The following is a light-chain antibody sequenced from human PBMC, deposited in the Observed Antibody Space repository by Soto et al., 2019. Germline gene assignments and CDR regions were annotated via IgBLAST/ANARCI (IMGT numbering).Light chain of an antibody. J-gene: IGKJ5*01. CDR2: KAS. CDR3: QQYNRLIT. Sequence: DIPMTQSPSTLSASVGDRVTITCRAIQSISSWLAWYQQKPGKAPKLLIYKASSLESGVPSRFSGSGSGTEFTLTISSLQPDDFATYYCQQYNRLITFGQGTRLEI. V-gene: IGKV1-5*03. CDR1: QSISSW.